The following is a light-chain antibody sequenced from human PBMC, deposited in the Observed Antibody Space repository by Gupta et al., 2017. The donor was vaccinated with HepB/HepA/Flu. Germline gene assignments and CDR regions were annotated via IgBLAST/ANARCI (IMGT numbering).Light chain of an antibody. V-gene: IGLV2-14*03. CDR2: DVT. CDR3: SSYSSSTATV. CDR1: SSDVGSYNY. J-gene: IGLJ3*02. Sequence: SALTQPASVSGSPGQSITISCTGTSSDVGSYNYVSWYQQHPGKAPKLMIYDVTNRPSGVSNRFSGSKSGNTASLTISGLQAEDEADYYCSSYSSSTATVFGGGTKLTVL.